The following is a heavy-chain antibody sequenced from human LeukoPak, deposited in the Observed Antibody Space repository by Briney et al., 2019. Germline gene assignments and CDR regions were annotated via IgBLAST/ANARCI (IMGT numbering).Heavy chain of an antibody. D-gene: IGHD2-21*02. CDR1: GFTFNSCA. CDR2: ISSNGGST. V-gene: IGHV3-64*01. Sequence: PGGSLRLSCAASGFTFNSCAMHWVRQAPGKGLEYVSAISSNGGSTYYANSVKGRFTISRDNSKNTLYLQMGSLRAEDMAVYYCARGPGVTYYYYYYMDVWGKGTTVTVSS. J-gene: IGHJ6*03. CDR3: ARGPGVTYYYYYYMDV.